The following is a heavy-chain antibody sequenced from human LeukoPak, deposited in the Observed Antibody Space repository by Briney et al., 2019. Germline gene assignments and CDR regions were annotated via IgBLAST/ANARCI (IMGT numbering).Heavy chain of an antibody. CDR1: GGSFSGYY. J-gene: IGHJ4*02. D-gene: IGHD2-8*01. CDR3: ARRFCTNGVCYIPSLDY. V-gene: IGHV4-34*01. Sequence: PSETLSLTCAVYGGSFSGYYWSWIRQPPGKGLEWIGEINHSGSTNYNPSLKSRVTISVDTSKNQFSLKLSSVTAADTAVYYCARRFCTNGVCYIPSLDYWGQGTLVTVSS. CDR2: INHSGST.